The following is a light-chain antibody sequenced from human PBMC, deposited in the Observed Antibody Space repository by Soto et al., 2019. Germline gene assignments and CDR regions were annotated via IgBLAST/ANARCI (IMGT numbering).Light chain of an antibody. CDR3: QQYNNWSTT. V-gene: IGKV3-15*01. CDR2: GAS. J-gene: IGKJ1*01. CDR1: QSVSSN. Sequence: EIVMTQSPATLSVSPGERATLSCKASQSVSSNLAWYQQKPGQAPRLLIYGASTRATGIPARSSGSGSGTEFTLTISSLQSEDFAVYYCQQYNNWSTTFGQGTKVDIK.